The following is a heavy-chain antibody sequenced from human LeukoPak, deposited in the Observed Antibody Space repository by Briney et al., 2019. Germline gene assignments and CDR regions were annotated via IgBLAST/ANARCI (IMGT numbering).Heavy chain of an antibody. CDR2: ISSSSSYI. CDR1: GFSFSSYG. D-gene: IGHD6-19*01. CDR3: ARDAGRGSGPGAY. Sequence: GGSLRLSCAASGFSFSSYGINWVRQAPGKGLEWVSSISSSSSYIYYADSVKGRFTISRDNAKNSLYLQMNSLRAEDTAVYYCARDAGRGSGPGAYWGQGTLVTVSS. V-gene: IGHV3-21*01. J-gene: IGHJ4*02.